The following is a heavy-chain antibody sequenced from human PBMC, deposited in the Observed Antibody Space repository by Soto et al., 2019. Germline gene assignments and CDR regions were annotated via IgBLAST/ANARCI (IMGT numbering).Heavy chain of an antibody. Sequence: SETLSLTCTVSGGSISSGDYYWSWIRQPPGKGLEWIGYIYYSGGTYYNPSLKSRVTISVDTSKNQFSLKLSSVTAADTAVYYCARPKLDLRELYFDYWGQGTLVTVSS. CDR2: IYYSGGT. J-gene: IGHJ4*02. V-gene: IGHV4-30-4*01. CDR1: GGSISSGDYY. CDR3: ARPKLDLRELYFDY. D-gene: IGHD1-7*01.